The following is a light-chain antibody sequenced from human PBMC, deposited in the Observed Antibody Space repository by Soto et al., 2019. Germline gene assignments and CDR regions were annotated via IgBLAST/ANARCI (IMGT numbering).Light chain of an antibody. V-gene: IGKV2D-29*01. J-gene: IGKJ1*01. CDR1: QSLLHSDGKTC. CDR2: EVY. CDR3: MQSVQFPWT. Sequence: DIVMTQTPLSLSVTPGQPASISCKSSQSLLHSDGKTCLFWYLQKPGQPPQLLIYEVYNRFSGVSDMXSGSGSGTDFTLKISRVEAGDVGVYYCMQSVQFPWTFGQGTKVESK.